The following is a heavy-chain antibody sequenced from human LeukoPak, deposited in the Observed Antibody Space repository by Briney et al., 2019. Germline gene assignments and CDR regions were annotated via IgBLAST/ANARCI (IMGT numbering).Heavy chain of an antibody. D-gene: IGHD6-19*01. CDR1: GYTFTAYY. J-gene: IGHJ4*02. Sequence: GASVKVSCKASGYTFTAYYIHWLRQAPGQGPEWMGWIKPDSGSSHYAQKFQGRVTMTRDTSSNSAYMDLTRLKSDDKAVYYCARARVPIAVAGLYFFDYWGEGTLVTVS. CDR3: ARARVPIAVAGLYFFDY. V-gene: IGHV1-2*02. CDR2: IKPDSGSS.